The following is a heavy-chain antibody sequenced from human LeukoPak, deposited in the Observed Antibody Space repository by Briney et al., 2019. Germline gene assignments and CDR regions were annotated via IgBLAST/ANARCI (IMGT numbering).Heavy chain of an antibody. Sequence: ASVKVSCKASGYTFTNYGVSWVRQAPGQGLEWMGWISGYNGYTNYAQKFQFRVTMTTDTSTSTAYMELRSLTSDDTAVYYCARDKAVTTELTQYFHHWGQGTLVIVSS. CDR3: ARDKAVTTELTQYFHH. CDR2: ISGYNGYT. J-gene: IGHJ1*01. V-gene: IGHV1-18*01. CDR1: GYTFTNYG. D-gene: IGHD4-11*01.